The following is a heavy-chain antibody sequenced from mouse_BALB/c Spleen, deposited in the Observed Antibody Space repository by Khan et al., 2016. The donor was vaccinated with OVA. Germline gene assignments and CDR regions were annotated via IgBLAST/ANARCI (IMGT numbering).Heavy chain of an antibody. V-gene: IGHV1S135*01. CDR1: GYSFTSYY. CDR3: ARGTFAY. Sequence: VQLQQSGPELMKPGASVKISCKASGYSFTSYYMHWMKQSHGKSLEWIGYIDPFHADTDYNQKFKGKATLTVAKSSNTAYMHLTSLTSEDSAVYDWARGTFAYWGQGTLVTVSA. D-gene: IGHD3-3*01. CDR2: IDPFHADT. J-gene: IGHJ3*01.